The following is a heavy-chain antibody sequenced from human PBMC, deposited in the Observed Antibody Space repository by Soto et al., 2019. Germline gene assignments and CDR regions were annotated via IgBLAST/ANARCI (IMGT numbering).Heavy chain of an antibody. V-gene: IGHV4-59*01. D-gene: IGHD6-13*01. CDR3: ARLSPMTIAGTAYYHSMDV. J-gene: IGHJ6*02. Sequence: SETLSLTCTVSGGSISSFYWSWIRQPPGKGLEWIGYIYYSGSTNYNPSLKSRVTISVDTSKNQFSLKLSSVTAADTAVYYCARLSPMTIAGTAYYHSMDVWGQGAPVTVSS. CDR1: GGSISSFY. CDR2: IYYSGST.